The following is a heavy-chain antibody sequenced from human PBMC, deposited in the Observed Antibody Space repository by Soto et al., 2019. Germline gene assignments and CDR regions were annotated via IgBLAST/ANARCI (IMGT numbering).Heavy chain of an antibody. Sequence: GGSLRLSCAASGFTFSSYSMNWVRQAPGKGLEWVSVISGSDGSTYYADSVKGRFTISRDNSKNTLNLQMNSLRAEDTAVYYCARRSSSWYFDYWGQGTLVTVSS. CDR1: GFTFSSYS. D-gene: IGHD6-13*01. J-gene: IGHJ4*02. CDR2: ISGSDGST. V-gene: IGHV3-23*01. CDR3: ARRSSSWYFDY.